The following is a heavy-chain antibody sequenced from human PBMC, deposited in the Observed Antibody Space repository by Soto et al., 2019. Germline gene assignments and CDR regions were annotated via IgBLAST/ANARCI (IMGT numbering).Heavy chain of an antibody. CDR1: GFTFSRFW. J-gene: IGHJ6*02. CDR2: IKEDGSEK. Sequence: GGSLRLSCAASGFTFSRFWMSWVRQAPGKGLEWVANIKEDGSEKYHVDSVKGRFTISRDNAKNSLYLQMNSLRADDTAVYYCARVGCSGGSCSSRGDFYYGMDVWGQGTTVTVSS. CDR3: ARVGCSGGSCSSRGDFYYGMDV. V-gene: IGHV3-7*01. D-gene: IGHD2-15*01.